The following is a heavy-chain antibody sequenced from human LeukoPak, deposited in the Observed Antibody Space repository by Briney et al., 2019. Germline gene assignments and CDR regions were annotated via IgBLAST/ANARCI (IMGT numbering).Heavy chain of an antibody. D-gene: IGHD5-24*01. CDR2: ISYDGSKK. Sequence: PGGSLRLSCAAAGFTFSSYGMHWIRQAPGKGLGWVAVISYDGSKKYYADSVKGRFTISRDNSNNALYPQMNSLRAEDTAVYYCAKDEKDNQRWLQLNLFDYWGQGTLVTVSS. CDR1: GFTFSSYG. V-gene: IGHV3-30*18. CDR3: AKDEKDNQRWLQLNLFDY. J-gene: IGHJ4*02.